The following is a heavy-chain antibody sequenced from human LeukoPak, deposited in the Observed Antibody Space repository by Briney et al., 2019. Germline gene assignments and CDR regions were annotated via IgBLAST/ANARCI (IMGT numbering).Heavy chain of an antibody. Sequence: GVTXXXAWMSWVRQAPGKGLEWVGRIKSKTDVGTAEYPAPVKRRFTISRDDSKNTLFLQMNSLTTEDTAVYYCARADVGATRFWSWYYFDSWGQGTLVTVSS. CDR1: GVTXXXAW. CDR2: IKSKTDVGTA. J-gene: IGHJ4*02. V-gene: IGHV3-15*01. CDR3: ARADVGATRFWSWYYFDS. D-gene: IGHD1-26*01.